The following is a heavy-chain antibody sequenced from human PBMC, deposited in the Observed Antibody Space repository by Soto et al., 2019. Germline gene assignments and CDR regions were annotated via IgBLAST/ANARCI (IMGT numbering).Heavy chain of an antibody. CDR1: GYTFTGYY. Sequence: GASVKVSCKASGYTFTGYYMHWVRQAPGQGLEWMGWINPNSGGTNYAQKFQGWVTMARDTSISTVYMDLSRLRSDDTAVYYCARDLAAADYWGQGTLVTVSS. V-gene: IGHV1-2*04. J-gene: IGHJ4*02. D-gene: IGHD6-13*01. CDR3: ARDLAAADY. CDR2: INPNSGGT.